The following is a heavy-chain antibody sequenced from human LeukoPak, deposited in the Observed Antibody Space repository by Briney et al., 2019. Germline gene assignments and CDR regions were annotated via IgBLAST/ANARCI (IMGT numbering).Heavy chain of an antibody. J-gene: IGHJ3*02. Sequence: PGGSLRLSCAASEFTFSIYAMSWVRQAPGKGLEWVTAISGSGGSTYYADSVKGRFTISRDNSKNTLYLQMNSLRAEDTAVYYCARYCSGGSCYGSAFDIWGQGTMVTVSS. V-gene: IGHV3-23*01. CDR2: ISGSGGST. CDR1: EFTFSIYA. D-gene: IGHD2-15*01. CDR3: ARYCSGGSCYGSAFDI.